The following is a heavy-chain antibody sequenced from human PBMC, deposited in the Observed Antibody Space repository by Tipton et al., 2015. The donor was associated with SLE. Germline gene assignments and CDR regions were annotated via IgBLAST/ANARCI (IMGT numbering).Heavy chain of an antibody. Sequence: TLSLTCTASGGSISSTNYYWTWIRQPPGKGLEWIGSIYYSGTTYYSPSLKSRVAISVDTSKNQFSLKLGSVTAADTAVYYCARRGWVDAFDIWGQGTMVIVSS. CDR3: ARRGWVDAFDI. V-gene: IGHV4-39*07. J-gene: IGHJ3*02. CDR2: IYYSGTT. D-gene: IGHD6-19*01. CDR1: GGSISSTNYY.